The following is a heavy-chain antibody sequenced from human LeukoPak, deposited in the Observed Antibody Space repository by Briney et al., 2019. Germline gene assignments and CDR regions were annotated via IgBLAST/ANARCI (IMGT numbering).Heavy chain of an antibody. J-gene: IGHJ4*02. D-gene: IGHD3-22*01. Sequence: GGSLRLSCAASGFIFSDYAMGWVRQAPGKGLEWVSAISGSGGSTYYADSVKGRFTISRDNSKNKNTLYLQMNSLRAEDTAVYYCAKDKSSGYSYFAYWGQGTLVTVSS. CDR1: GFIFSDYA. CDR3: AKDKSSGYSYFAY. CDR2: ISGSGGST. V-gene: IGHV3-23*01.